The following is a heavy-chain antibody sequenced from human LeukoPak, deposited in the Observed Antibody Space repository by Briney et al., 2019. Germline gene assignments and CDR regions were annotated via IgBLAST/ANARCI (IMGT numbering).Heavy chain of an antibody. Sequence: SETLSLTCTVSGGSISSGSYYWSWIRQPAGKGLEWIGRIYTSGGTNYNPSLKSRVTISVDTSKNQFSLKLSSVTAADTAVYYCAKRRGYYYYMDVWGKGTTVTVSS. CDR3: AKRRGYYYYMDV. CDR1: GGSISSGSYY. CDR2: IYTSGGT. D-gene: IGHD1-1*01. J-gene: IGHJ6*03. V-gene: IGHV4-61*02.